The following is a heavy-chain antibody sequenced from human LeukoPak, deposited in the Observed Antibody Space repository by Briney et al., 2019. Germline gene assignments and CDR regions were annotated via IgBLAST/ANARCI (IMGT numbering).Heavy chain of an antibody. CDR2: INPSGGST. V-gene: IGHV1-46*01. Sequence: ASVKVSCKASGYTFTSYYMHWVRQAPGQGLEWMGIINPSGGSTSYAQKFQGRVTMTRGMSTSTVYMELSSLRSEDTAVYYCARQYPRSVVGATRKINAFDIWGQGTMVTVSS. J-gene: IGHJ3*02. CDR3: ARQYPRSVVGATRKINAFDI. D-gene: IGHD1-26*01. CDR1: GYTFTSYY.